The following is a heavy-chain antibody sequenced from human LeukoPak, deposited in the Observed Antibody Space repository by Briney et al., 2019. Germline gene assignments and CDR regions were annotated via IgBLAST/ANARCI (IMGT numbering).Heavy chain of an antibody. CDR1: GGSFSGYY. CDR3: ARKSVAVRDAFDI. J-gene: IGHJ3*02. Sequence: SETLSLTCAVYGGSFSGYYWGWIRQPPGKGLEWIGEINHSGSTNYNPSLKSRVTISVDTSKNQFSLKLNSVTAADTAVYYCARKSVAVRDAFDIWGQGTMVTVSS. D-gene: IGHD6-19*01. V-gene: IGHV4-34*01. CDR2: INHSGST.